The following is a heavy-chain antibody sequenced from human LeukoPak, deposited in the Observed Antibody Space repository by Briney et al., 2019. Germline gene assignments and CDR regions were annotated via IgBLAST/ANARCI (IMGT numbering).Heavy chain of an antibody. D-gene: IGHD6-19*01. CDR2: IHTVDSDA. CDR3: ARGGSGWYFDY. Sequence: GESLKISCKGSGYSFTNYWIGWVRQMPGKGLEYMGLIHTVDSDAKYSPSFQGQVTISVDKSIKTAYLQWTSLKASDTGMYYCARGGSGWYFDYWGHGSLVTVS. CDR1: GYSFTNYW. J-gene: IGHJ4*01. V-gene: IGHV5-51*01.